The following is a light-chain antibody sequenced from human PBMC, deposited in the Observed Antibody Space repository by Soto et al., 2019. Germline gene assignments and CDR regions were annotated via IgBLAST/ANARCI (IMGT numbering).Light chain of an antibody. CDR1: QSLSTF. CDR3: HQYGSSPAT. V-gene: IGKV3-20*01. Sequence: EIVLPQSPATLSLSPGERATLSCRASQSLSTFLAWYQQKPGQAPSLLIYGASSRATGIPDRFSGSGSGTDFTLTISRLEPEDFAVYYCHQYGSSPATCGQGTKGDIK. J-gene: IGKJ1*01. CDR2: GAS.